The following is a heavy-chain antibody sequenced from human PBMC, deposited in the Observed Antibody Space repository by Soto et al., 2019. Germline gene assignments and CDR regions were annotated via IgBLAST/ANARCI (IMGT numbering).Heavy chain of an antibody. CDR2: ARNKAHSYTT. D-gene: IGHD2-8*01. V-gene: IGHV3-72*01. CDR3: TRLMGTCFDL. Sequence: EVQLVESGGGLVQPGGSLRLSCAASGFTFSDHHMDWVRQAPGKGLEWVGRARNKAHSYTTAYAASVKGRFIISRDDSKNSLSLQMNSLKTNNTAVYFCTRLMGTCFDLWGQGTLVTVAA. J-gene: IGHJ4*02. CDR1: GFTFSDHH.